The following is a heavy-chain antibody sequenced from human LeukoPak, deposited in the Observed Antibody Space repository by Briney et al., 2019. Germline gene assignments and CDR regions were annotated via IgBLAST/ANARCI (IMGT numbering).Heavy chain of an antibody. V-gene: IGHV4-39*07. D-gene: IGHD4-17*01. Sequence: SETLSLTCTVSGGSISSSGYYWGWIRQPPGKGLEWIGSIYHSGSTYYNPSLKSRVTVSVDTSKNQFSLKLSSVTAADTAVYYCARETVSGAYWGQGTLVTVSS. CDR3: ARETVSGAY. J-gene: IGHJ4*02. CDR2: IYHSGST. CDR1: GGSISSSGYY.